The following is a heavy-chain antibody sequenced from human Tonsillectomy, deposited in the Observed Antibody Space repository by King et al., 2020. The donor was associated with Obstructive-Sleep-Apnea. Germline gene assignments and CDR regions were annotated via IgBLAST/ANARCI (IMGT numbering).Heavy chain of an antibody. J-gene: IGHJ4*02. CDR1: GFTFSSYS. CDR2: ISSSSTI. CDR3: AREAETAAAPDY. V-gene: IGHV3-48*04. D-gene: IGHD2-2*01. Sequence: QLVQSGGGLVQPGGSLRLSCAASGFTFSSYSMNWVRQAPGKGLEWVSYISSSSTIYYADSVKGRFTISRDNAQNSLYLQMNSLRAEDKAVYYCAREAETAAAPDYWGQGTLVTVSS.